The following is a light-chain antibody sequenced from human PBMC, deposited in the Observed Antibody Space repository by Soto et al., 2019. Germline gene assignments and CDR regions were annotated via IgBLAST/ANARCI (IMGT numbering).Light chain of an antibody. Sequence: EIVMTQSPATLSVSPGERATLSCRASQSVSSNLAWYQQKPGQAPRLLIYDASSRATGIPDRFSGGKSGEDLTLPISRVSSDDFPLCYCHLQTTSTATFGPGTTL. CDR3: HLQTTSTAT. J-gene: IGKJ2*01. V-gene: IGKV3D-15*01. CDR1: QSVSSN. CDR2: DAS.